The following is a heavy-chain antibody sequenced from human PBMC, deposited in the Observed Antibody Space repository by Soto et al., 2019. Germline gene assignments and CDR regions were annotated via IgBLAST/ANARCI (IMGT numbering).Heavy chain of an antibody. CDR2: ISSSSSYI. Sequence: GGSLRLSCAASGFTFSSYSMNWVRQAPGKGLEWVSSISSSSSYIYYADSLKGRFTISRDNAKNSLYLKTNSLRAEDTAVYYCARDVEDDFWSGYSHYYYYYGMQLWGQGNTVSVSS. CDR3: ARDVEDDFWSGYSHYYYYYGMQL. D-gene: IGHD3-3*01. CDR1: GFTFSSYS. V-gene: IGHV3-21*01. J-gene: IGHJ6*02.